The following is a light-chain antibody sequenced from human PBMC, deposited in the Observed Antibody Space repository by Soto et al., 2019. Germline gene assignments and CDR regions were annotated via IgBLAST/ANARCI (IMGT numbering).Light chain of an antibody. CDR3: QQYGSSGFT. J-gene: IGKJ3*01. V-gene: IGKV3-20*01. CDR1: QSVTSSY. CDR2: GAS. Sequence: EIVLTQSPGTLSLSPGERAALSCRASQSVTSSYLAWYQQKPGQAPSLLIYGASSRATGMPDRFSGRGSVTDLTLTISRLEPEDFAVYYCQQYGSSGFTFGPGTKLDIK.